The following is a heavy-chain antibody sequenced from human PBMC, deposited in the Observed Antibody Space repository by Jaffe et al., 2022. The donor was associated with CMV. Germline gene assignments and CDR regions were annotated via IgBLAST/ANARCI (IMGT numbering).Heavy chain of an antibody. V-gene: IGHV4-39*01. D-gene: IGHD3-3*01. Sequence: QLQLQESGPGLVKPSETLSLTCTVSGGSISSSSYYWGWIRQPPGKGLEWIGSIYYSGSTYYNPSLKSRVTISVDTSKNQFSLKLSSVTAADTAVYYCARLWNDFWSGYGSDWGQGTLVTVSS. CDR2: IYYSGST. J-gene: IGHJ4*02. CDR3: ARLWNDFWSGYGSD. CDR1: GGSISSSSYY.